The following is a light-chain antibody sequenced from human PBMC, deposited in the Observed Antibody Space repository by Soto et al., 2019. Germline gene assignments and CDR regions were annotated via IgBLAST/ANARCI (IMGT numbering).Light chain of an antibody. CDR3: SSYTTSNTRQIV. CDR1: SSDVGGYNY. J-gene: IGLJ1*01. Sequence: QSALPQPASVSGSPGESITISCTGTSSDVGGYNYVSWYQQHPGKAPKFMIYDVSNRPSGVSNRFSGSKPGNTASLTISGLQAEDEADYYCSSYTTSNTRQIVFGTGTKVTVL. CDR2: DVS. V-gene: IGLV2-14*01.